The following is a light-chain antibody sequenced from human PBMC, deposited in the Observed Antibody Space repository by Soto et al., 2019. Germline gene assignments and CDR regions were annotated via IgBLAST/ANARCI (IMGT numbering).Light chain of an antibody. Sequence: SYELTQPPSVSVAPGKTARITCGGNNIGSKSVHWYQQKPGQAPVLVIYYDSDRPSGIPERFSGSNSGNTATLTISRVEAGDEVDYYCQVWDSSSDHPVFGGGPRLTVL. CDR1: NIGSKS. CDR3: QVWDSSSDHPV. J-gene: IGLJ2*01. V-gene: IGLV3-21*04. CDR2: YDS.